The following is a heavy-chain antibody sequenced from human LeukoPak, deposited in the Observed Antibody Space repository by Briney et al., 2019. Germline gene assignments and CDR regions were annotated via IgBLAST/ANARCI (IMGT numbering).Heavy chain of an antibody. J-gene: IGHJ2*01. CDR3: ASGSNIAAIRYFDL. CDR2: INHSGST. Sequence: SETLSLTCAVYGGSFSGYYWSWIRQPPGKGLEWIGEINHSGSTNYNPSLKSRVTISVDTSKNQFSLKLSSVTAADTAVYYCASGSNIAAIRYFDLWGRGTLVTVSS. D-gene: IGHD6-25*01. CDR1: GGSFSGYY. V-gene: IGHV4-34*01.